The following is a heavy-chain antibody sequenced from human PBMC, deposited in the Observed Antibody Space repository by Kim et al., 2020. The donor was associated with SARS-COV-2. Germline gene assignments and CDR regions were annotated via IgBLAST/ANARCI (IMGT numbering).Heavy chain of an antibody. J-gene: IGHJ4*02. D-gene: IGHD3-16*01. Sequence: PSLKGRVTISVDTSKKQFSLKLTSVTAADTAVYYCARRSRGDGSPGYWGQGTLVTVSS. V-gene: IGHV4-39*01. CDR3: ARRSRGDGSPGY.